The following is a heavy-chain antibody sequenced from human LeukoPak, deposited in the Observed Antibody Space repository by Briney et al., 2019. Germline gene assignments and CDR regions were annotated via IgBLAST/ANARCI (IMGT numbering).Heavy chain of an antibody. J-gene: IGHJ3*02. V-gene: IGHV4-31*03. Sequence: SETLSLTCTVSGGSISSGGYYWSWIRQHPGKDLEWIGYIYYSGSTYYNPSLKSRVTISVDTSKNQFSLKLSSVTAADTAVYYCAREGAGYSSSFDAFDIWGRGTMVTVSS. D-gene: IGHD6-13*01. CDR2: IYYSGST. CDR1: GGSISSGGYY. CDR3: AREGAGYSSSFDAFDI.